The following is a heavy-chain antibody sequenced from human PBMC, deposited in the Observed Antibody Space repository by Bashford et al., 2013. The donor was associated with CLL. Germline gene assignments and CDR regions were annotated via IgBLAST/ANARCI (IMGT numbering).Heavy chain of an antibody. D-gene: IGHD3-22*01. V-gene: IGHV3-74*01. CDR1: GFTFSSYW. CDR3: ARGYYYDSSGYFPIDY. Sequence: GGPVRLSCAASGFTFSSYWMHWVRQAPGKGLVWVSRINSDGSSTSYADSVKGRFTISRDNAKNTLYLQMNSLRAEDTAVYYCARGYYYDSSGYFPIDYWGQGTLGHRLL. J-gene: IGHJ4*02. CDR2: INSDGSST.